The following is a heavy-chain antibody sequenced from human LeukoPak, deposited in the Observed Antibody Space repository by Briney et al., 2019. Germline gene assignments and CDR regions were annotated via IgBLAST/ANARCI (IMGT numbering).Heavy chain of an antibody. CDR1: GGSFSGYY. Sequence: SETLSLTCAVYGGSFSGYYWSWIRQPPGKGLEWIGEINHSGSTNYNPSLKSRVTISVDTSKNQFSLKLSSVTAADTAVYYCARLVNSSGWYRLSYYYYYMDVWGKGTTVTVSS. J-gene: IGHJ6*03. CDR3: ARLVNSSGWYRLSYYYYYMDV. V-gene: IGHV4-34*01. CDR2: INHSGST. D-gene: IGHD6-19*01.